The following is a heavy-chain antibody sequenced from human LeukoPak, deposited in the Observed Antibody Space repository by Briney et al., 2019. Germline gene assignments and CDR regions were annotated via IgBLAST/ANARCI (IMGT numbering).Heavy chain of an antibody. CDR2: IYTSGST. J-gene: IGHJ4*02. V-gene: IGHV4-4*07. Sequence: SETLSLTCTVSGGSISSYYWSWIRQPAGKGLEWIGRIYTSGSTNYNPSLKSRVTMSVDTSKNQFSLKLSSVTAADTAVYYCARDRRYYYDSTGYYDDFDYWGQGTLVTVSS. CDR3: ARDRRYYYDSTGYYDDFDY. D-gene: IGHD3-22*01. CDR1: GGSISSYY.